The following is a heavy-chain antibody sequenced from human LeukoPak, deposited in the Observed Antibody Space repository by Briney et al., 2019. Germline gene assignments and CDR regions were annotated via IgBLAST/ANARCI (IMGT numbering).Heavy chain of an antibody. Sequence: QPGRSLRLSCAASGFTFSSYAMHWVRQAPGKGLEWVAVISYDGSNKYYADSVKGRFTISRDNSKNTLYLQMNSLRAEDTALYYCAKEKVVDLIRAFDIWGQGTMVTVSS. J-gene: IGHJ3*02. CDR1: GFTFSSYA. D-gene: IGHD2-15*01. V-gene: IGHV3-30-3*01. CDR2: ISYDGSNK. CDR3: AKEKVVDLIRAFDI.